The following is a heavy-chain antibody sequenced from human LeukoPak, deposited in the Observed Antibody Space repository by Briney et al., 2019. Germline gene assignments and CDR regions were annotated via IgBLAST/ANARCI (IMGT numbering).Heavy chain of an antibody. CDR3: ARVDSSGYYIHLDY. Sequence: GGSLRLSCAASGFTFSSYTMSWVRLAPGKGLEWVSSISTRSDFTYYADSLKGRFTISRDNAKNSLYLQMNSLRAEDTAAYYCARVDSSGYYIHLDYWGRGTLVTVSS. D-gene: IGHD3-22*01. J-gene: IGHJ4*02. CDR2: ISTRSDFT. V-gene: IGHV3-21*01. CDR1: GFTFSSYT.